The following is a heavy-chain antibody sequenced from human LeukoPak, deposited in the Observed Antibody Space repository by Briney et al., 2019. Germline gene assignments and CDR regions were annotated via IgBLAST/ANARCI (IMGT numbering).Heavy chain of an antibody. D-gene: IGHD4-17*01. CDR1: GFTFSSYA. Sequence: GGSLRLSCAASGFTFSSYAMSWVRQAPGKGPEWVSTISGSGGSTNYADSVEGRFTISRDNSKSTLYVQMNSLRAEDTAVYYCAKHQQIYGDSLMDVWGQGTTVTVSS. V-gene: IGHV3-23*01. CDR3: AKHQQIYGDSLMDV. CDR2: ISGSGGST. J-gene: IGHJ6*02.